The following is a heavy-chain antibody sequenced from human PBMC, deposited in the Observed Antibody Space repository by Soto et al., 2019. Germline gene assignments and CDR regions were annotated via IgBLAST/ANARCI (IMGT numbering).Heavy chain of an antibody. CDR1: GFTFSSYA. CDR2: ISSNGGST. D-gene: IGHD2-2*01. Sequence: GGSLRLSCSAPGFTFSSYAMHWVRQAPGKGLEYVSAISSNGGSTYYADSVKGRFTISRDNSKNTLYLQMSSLRAEDTAVYYCVKDSRRYCSSTSCYLFDYWGQGTLVTVSS. J-gene: IGHJ4*02. V-gene: IGHV3-64D*06. CDR3: VKDSRRYCSSTSCYLFDY.